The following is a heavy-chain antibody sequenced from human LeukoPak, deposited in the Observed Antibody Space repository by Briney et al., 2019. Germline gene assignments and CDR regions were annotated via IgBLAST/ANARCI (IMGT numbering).Heavy chain of an antibody. D-gene: IGHD2-2*02. CDR3: ARYTTYYYYMDV. CDR1: GFTFSDYY. V-gene: IGHV3-11*01. CDR2: ISSSGSTI. Sequence: PGGSLRLSCAASGFTFSDYYMSWIRQAPGKGLEGVSYISSSGSTIYYADSVKGRFTISRDNAKNSLYLQMNSLRAEDTAVYYCARYTTYYYYMDVWGKGTTVTVSS. J-gene: IGHJ6*03.